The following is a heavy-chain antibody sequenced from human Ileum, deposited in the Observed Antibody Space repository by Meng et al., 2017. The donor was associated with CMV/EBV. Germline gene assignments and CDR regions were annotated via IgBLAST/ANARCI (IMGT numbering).Heavy chain of an antibody. D-gene: IGHD6-19*01. CDR1: CFPFSSYA. Sequence: CAASCFPFSSYAMSWVRQAPGKGLEWVSAISGSGGSTYYADSVKGRFTISRDNSKNTLYLQMNSLRAEDTAVYYCANFPRASIAVAGTWGQGTLVTVSS. CDR2: ISGSGGST. V-gene: IGHV3-23*01. CDR3: ANFPRASIAVAGT. J-gene: IGHJ4*02.